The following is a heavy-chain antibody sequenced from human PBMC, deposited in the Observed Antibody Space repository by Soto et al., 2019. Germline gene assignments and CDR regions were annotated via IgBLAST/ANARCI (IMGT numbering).Heavy chain of an antibody. CDR2: IIPILGIA. CDR3: ARAGPYSSGWYEWEVSYFDY. D-gene: IGHD6-19*01. CDR1: GGTFSSYT. V-gene: IGHV1-69*02. J-gene: IGHJ4*01. Sequence: SVKVSCKASGGTFSSYTSSWLRQAPGQGLEWMGRIIPILGIANYAQKFQGRVTITADKSTSTAYMELSSLRSEDTAVYYCARAGPYSSGWYEWEVSYFDYWG.